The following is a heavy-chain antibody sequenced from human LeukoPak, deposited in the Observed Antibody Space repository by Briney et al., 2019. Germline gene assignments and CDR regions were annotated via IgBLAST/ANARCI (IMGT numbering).Heavy chain of an antibody. D-gene: IGHD2-15*01. CDR1: GYTFTGYY. CDR3: ARVRRYCSGGSCYSAYYFDY. J-gene: IGHJ4*02. CDR2: INPNSGGT. Sequence: ASVKVSCKASGYTFTGYYMHWVRQAPGQGLEGMGWINPNSGGTNYAQKFQGRVTMTRDTSISTAYMELSRLRSDDTAVYYCARVRRYCSGGSCYSAYYFDYWGQGTLVTVSS. V-gene: IGHV1-2*02.